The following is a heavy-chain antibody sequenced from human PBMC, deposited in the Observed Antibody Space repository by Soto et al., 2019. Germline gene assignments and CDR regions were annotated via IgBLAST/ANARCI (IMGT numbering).Heavy chain of an antibody. CDR2: INPSGGST. D-gene: IGHD2-2*01. CDR1: GYTFTDYY. V-gene: IGHV1-46*01. CDR3: AREFLGCSSTSCPHYYYYGMDV. J-gene: IGHJ6*02. Sequence: ASVKVSCKASGYTFTDYYMHWVRQAPGQGLEWMGIINPSGGSTSYAQKFQGRVTMTRDTSTSTVYMELSSLRSEDTAVYYCAREFLGCSSTSCPHYYYYGMDVWGQGTTVTVS.